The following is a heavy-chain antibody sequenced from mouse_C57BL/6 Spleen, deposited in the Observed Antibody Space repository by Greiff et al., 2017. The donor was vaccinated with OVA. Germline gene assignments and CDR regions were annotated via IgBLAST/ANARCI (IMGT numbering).Heavy chain of an antibody. CDR3: ARADYYGSSYGYFDV. Sequence: EVQLVESGPGLAKPSQTLSLTCSVTGYSITSDYWNWIRKFPGNKLEYMGYISYSGSTYYNPSLKSRNSITRDTSKNQYYLQLNSVTTEDTATYYCARADYYGSSYGYFDVWGTGTTVTVSS. V-gene: IGHV3-8*01. J-gene: IGHJ1*03. CDR2: ISYSGST. D-gene: IGHD1-1*01. CDR1: GYSITSDY.